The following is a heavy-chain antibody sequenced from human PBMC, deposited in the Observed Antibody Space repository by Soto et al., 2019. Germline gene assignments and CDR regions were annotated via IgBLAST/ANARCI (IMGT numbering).Heavy chain of an antibody. D-gene: IGHD2-15*01. CDR2: INHSGST. V-gene: IGHV4-34*01. CDR1: GGSFSGYY. J-gene: IGHJ6*02. Sequence: QVQLQQWGAGLLKPSETLSLTCAVYGGSFSGYYWSWIRQPPGKGLEWIGEINHSGSTNYNPSLKSRVTISVDTSKNQFSLKLSSVTAADTAVYYCARGNKEDIVVVVAAPTWEDYYGMDVWGQGTAVTVSS. CDR3: ARGNKEDIVVVVAAPTWEDYYGMDV.